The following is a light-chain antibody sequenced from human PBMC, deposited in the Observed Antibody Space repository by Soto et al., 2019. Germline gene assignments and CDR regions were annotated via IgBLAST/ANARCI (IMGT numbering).Light chain of an antibody. V-gene: IGKV3-20*01. Sequence: EIVLTQSPGTLSLSPGERATLSCRASQSVSSSYLAWYQQKPGQAPRLLIYGASSRATGIPDRFSGSGSGTDFTLTISRLETEDFAMYYCKQYGSSPRTFGQGTKLEIK. J-gene: IGKJ2*01. CDR1: QSVSSSY. CDR3: KQYGSSPRT. CDR2: GAS.